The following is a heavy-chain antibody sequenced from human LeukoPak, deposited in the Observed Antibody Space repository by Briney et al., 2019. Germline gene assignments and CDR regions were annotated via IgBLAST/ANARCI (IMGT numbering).Heavy chain of an antibody. V-gene: IGHV1-46*01. J-gene: IGHJ3*02. CDR3: ARDAWFGEPPRDAFDI. CDR2: INPSGGST. CDR1: GGTFSSYA. D-gene: IGHD3-10*01. Sequence: ASVKVSCKASGGTFSSYAISWVRQAPGQGLEWMGLINPSGGSTSYAQKFQGRVTMTRDTSTSTVYMELSSLRSEDTAVYYCARDAWFGEPPRDAFDIWGQGTMVTVSS.